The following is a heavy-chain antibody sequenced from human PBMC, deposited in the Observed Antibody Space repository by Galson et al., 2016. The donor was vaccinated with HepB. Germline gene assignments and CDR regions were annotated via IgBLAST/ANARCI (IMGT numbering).Heavy chain of an antibody. V-gene: IGHV3-21*01. CDR1: GFTFRSYI. CDR2: ISSGSAYE. CDR3: ARDRGSGYLDAFDI. J-gene: IGHJ3*02. Sequence: SLRLSCAVSGFTFRSYIMNWVRQAPGKGLEWVASISSGSAYEYYAESMKGRFTISRDNAKQSLYLQMSSLRAEDTAVYYCARDRGSGYLDAFDIWGQGTMVTVSS. D-gene: IGHD3-22*01.